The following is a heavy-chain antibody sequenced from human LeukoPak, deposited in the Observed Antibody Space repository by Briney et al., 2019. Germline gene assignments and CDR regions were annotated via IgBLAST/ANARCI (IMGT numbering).Heavy chain of an antibody. CDR2: IYPGDSDT. J-gene: IGHJ5*02. CDR1: GYSFTSYW. V-gene: IGHV5-51*01. CDR3: ARSVVAATPIWFDP. D-gene: IGHD2-15*01. Sequence: GESLKISCKGSGYSFTSYWIGWVRQMPGKGLEWMGIIYPGDSDTRYSPSFQGQVTISANKSISAAYLQWSSLKASDTAMYYCARSVVAATPIWFDPWGQGTLVTVSS.